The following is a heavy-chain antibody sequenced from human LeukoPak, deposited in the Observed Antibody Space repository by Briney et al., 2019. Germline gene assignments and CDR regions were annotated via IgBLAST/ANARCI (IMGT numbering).Heavy chain of an antibody. CDR1: GFTFSSYA. V-gene: IGHV3-23*01. CDR2: ISGSGSST. J-gene: IGHJ4*02. CDR3: AKTYSWFYFDY. Sequence: GGSLRLSCAASGFTFSSYAMNWVRQAPGKGLEWVSDISGSGSSTSYADSVKGRFTISRDNSKNTLYLQMNSLRAEDTAVYYCAKTYSWFYFDYWGQGTLVAVSS. D-gene: IGHD6-13*01.